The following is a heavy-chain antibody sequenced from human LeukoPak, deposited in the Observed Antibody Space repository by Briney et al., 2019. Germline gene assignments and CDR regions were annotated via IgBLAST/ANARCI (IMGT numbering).Heavy chain of an antibody. CDR3: ARHGSSYSFDC. V-gene: IGHV4-59*08. J-gene: IGHJ4*02. CDR2: ITYSGST. Sequence: SETLSLTCTVSGGSISGYYWSWIRQPPGKGLEWIDYITYSGSTNYNPSLKSRVTMSVDTSKNQFSLSLSSVTAADTAVYYCARHGSSYSFDCWGQGILVTVSS. CDR1: GGSISGYY. D-gene: IGHD6-13*01.